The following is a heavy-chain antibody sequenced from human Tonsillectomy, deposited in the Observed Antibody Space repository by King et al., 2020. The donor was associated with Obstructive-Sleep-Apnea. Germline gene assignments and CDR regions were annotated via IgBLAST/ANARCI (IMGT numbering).Heavy chain of an antibody. CDR3: AREPRITMVRGGYGY. CDR2: ISPTSSHI. D-gene: IGHD3-10*01. J-gene: IGHJ4*02. V-gene: IGHV3-21*01. Sequence: VQLVESGGGLVKPGGSLRLSCAAYGFTFSSYSMNWVRQAPGKGLEWVSSISPTSSHIYYADSVKGRFTISRDNAKNSLYLQMNSLGAEDTAVYYCAREPRITMVRGGYGYWGQGTLVTVSS. CDR1: GFTFSSYS.